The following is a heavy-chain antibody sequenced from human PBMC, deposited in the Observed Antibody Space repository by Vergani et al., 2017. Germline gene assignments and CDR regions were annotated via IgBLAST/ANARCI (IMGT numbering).Heavy chain of an antibody. CDR1: GDSISRSHYY. CDR2: ISSSGSP. Sequence: QLQLQESGPGLVKPSETLSLSCRVSGDSISRSHYYWGFIRQPPGKGLVWIWYISSSGSPSYNPTLKSRLAFSVDTSKNLFSRRLKSVTATDTGMYYCARPVGPSAIADGYHVWGQGTMVTVS. D-gene: IGHD3-10*01. CDR3: ARPVGPSAIADGYHV. J-gene: IGHJ3*01. V-gene: IGHV4-39*02.